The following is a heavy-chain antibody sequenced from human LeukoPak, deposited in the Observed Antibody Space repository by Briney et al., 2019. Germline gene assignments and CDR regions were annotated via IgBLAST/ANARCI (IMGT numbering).Heavy chain of an antibody. V-gene: IGHV3-23*01. CDR3: AKDVQYSGSYYYFDY. J-gene: IGHJ4*02. CDR2: ISGSGGSR. Sequence: GGSLRLSCAASGFTFSSFAMNWVRQAPGKGLEWVSAISGSGGSRYYADSVEGRFTISRDNSRNTLYLQMNSLRAEDTAVYYCAKDVQYSGSYYYFDYWGQGTLVTVSS. CDR1: GFTFSSFA. D-gene: IGHD1-26*01.